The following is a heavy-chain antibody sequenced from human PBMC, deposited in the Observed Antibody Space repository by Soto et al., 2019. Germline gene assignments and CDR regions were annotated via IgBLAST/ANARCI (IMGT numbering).Heavy chain of an antibody. V-gene: IGHV4-39*01. J-gene: IGHJ5*02. CDR2: IYYSGST. Sequence: SETLSLTCTVSGGSISSSSYYWGWIRQPPGKGLEWIGSIYYSGSTYYNPSLKSRVTISVDTSKNQFSLKLSSVTAADTAVYYCARGWENWFDPWGQGTLVTVSS. CDR1: GGSISSSSYY. CDR3: ARGWENWFDP. D-gene: IGHD1-26*01.